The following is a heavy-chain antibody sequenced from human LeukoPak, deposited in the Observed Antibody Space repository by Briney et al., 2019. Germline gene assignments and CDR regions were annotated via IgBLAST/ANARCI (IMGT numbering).Heavy chain of an antibody. CDR2: IYPGDSDT. Sequence: GESLKISWKGAGYSFTSYWIGWVCQMPWKGLKWMWVIYPGDSDTRYSPSFQGQVTISADKSISTAYLQWTSLKASDTAMYYCARRSFTTVTTAWFDPWGQGTLVTVSS. D-gene: IGHD4-17*01. J-gene: IGHJ5*02. CDR3: ARRSFTTVTTAWFDP. CDR1: GYSFTSYW. V-gene: IGHV5-51*03.